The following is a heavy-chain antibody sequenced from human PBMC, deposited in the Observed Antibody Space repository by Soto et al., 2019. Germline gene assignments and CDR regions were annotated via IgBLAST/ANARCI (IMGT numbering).Heavy chain of an antibody. CDR3: ARDLHEIVATIQFDY. CDR2: ISAYNGNT. J-gene: IGHJ4*02. CDR1: GYTFTSYG. V-gene: IGHV1-18*01. Sequence: ASVKVSCKASGYTFTSYGISWVRQAPGQGLEWMGWISAYNGNTNYAQKLQGRVTMTTDTSTSTAYMELRSLRSDDTAVYYCARDLHEIVATIQFDYWGQGTLVTVSS. D-gene: IGHD5-12*01.